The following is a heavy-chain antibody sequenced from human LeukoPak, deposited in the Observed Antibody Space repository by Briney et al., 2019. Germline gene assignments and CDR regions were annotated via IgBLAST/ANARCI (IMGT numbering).Heavy chain of an antibody. CDR1: GYTFTSYG. J-gene: IGHJ4*02. CDR3: ARDGGDRGYSYGPTYV. V-gene: IGHV1-18*01. D-gene: IGHD5-18*01. Sequence: GASVKVSCKASGYTFTSYGISWVRQAPGQGLEWMGWISAYNGNTNYAQKLQGRVTMTTDTSTSTAYMELRSLRSDDTAVYYCARDGGDRGYSYGPTYVWGQGTLVTVSS. CDR2: ISAYNGNT.